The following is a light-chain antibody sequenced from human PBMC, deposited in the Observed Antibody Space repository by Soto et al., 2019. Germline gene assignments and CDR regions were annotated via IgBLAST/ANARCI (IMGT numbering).Light chain of an antibody. J-gene: IGKJ1*01. V-gene: IGKV3-20*01. Sequence: EIVLTQSPATLSLSPGERATLSCRASQSVGNNLAWYQQKPGQAPGLLIYEASTRATGIPARFSGSGSGTDFTLTISRLEPEDFAVYYCQQYGSSRTFGQGNKVDSK. CDR3: QQYGSSRT. CDR1: QSVGNN. CDR2: EAS.